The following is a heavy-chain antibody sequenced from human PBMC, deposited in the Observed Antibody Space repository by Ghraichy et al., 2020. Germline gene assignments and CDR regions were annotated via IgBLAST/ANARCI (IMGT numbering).Heavy chain of an antibody. D-gene: IGHD3-10*01. Sequence: SETLSLTCTVSGGSISSYYWSWIRQPPGKGLEWIGSTSNPSLRSRVTISVDTSKNQFSLRLISVTAADTAVYYCARVNLGYYGSGSYLSYYYGMDVWGQGTTVTVSS. V-gene: IGHV4-59*04. CDR1: GGSISSYY. CDR3: ARVNLGYYGSGSYLSYYYGMDV. J-gene: IGHJ6*02.